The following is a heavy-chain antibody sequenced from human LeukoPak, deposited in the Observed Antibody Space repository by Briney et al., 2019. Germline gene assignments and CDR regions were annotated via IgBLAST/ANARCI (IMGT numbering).Heavy chain of an antibody. CDR2: LYNGGST. CDR3: ARHPGYYFDY. D-gene: IGHD6-25*01. CDR1: GGSISSDY. Sequence: SETLSLTCTVSGGSISSDYLSWIRQPAGKGLEWIGRLYNGGSTTYNPSLKSRVTISVDTSKNQFSLKLSSVTAADTAVYYCARHPGYYFDYWGQGTLVTVSS. J-gene: IGHJ4*02. V-gene: IGHV4-4*07.